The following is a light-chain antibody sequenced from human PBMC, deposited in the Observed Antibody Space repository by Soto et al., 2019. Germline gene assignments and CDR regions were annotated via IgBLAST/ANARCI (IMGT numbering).Light chain of an antibody. CDR2: EVV. Sequence: QSALTQPPSASGSPGQSVTISCTGTKNDIGVYDFVSWYQHHPGKAPRLIIYEVVQRPSGVPDRCSGSKSGNTASLTVSGLQAADEAGYFCKSYAGSNAYVFGRGTKVTVL. J-gene: IGLJ1*01. CDR1: KNDIGVYDF. CDR3: KSYAGSNAYV. V-gene: IGLV2-8*01.